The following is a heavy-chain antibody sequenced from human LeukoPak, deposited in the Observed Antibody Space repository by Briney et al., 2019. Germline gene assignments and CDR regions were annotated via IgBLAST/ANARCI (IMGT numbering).Heavy chain of an antibody. Sequence: GGSLRLSCAASGFTFSSYSMNWVRQAPGKGLEWVSSISSSSSYIYYADSVKGRFTISRDNAKNSLYLQKNSLRAEDAAVYYCAREGYYYDSSGYYDAFDIWGQGTMVTVSS. D-gene: IGHD3-22*01. CDR3: AREGYYYDSSGYYDAFDI. J-gene: IGHJ3*02. V-gene: IGHV3-21*01. CDR1: GFTFSSYS. CDR2: ISSSSSYI.